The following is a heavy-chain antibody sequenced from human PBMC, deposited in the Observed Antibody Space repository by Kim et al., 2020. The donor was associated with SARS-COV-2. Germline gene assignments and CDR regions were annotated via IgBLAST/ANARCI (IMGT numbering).Heavy chain of an antibody. V-gene: IGHV4-39*01. J-gene: IGHJ4*02. CDR2: IYYSGST. Sequence: SETLSLTCTVSGGSISSSSYYWGWIRQPPGKGLEWIGSIYYSGSTYYNPSLKSRVTISVDTSKNQFSLKLSSVTAADTAVYYCARLDPRGVGAPDYWGQGTLVTVSS. CDR1: GGSISSSSYY. CDR3: ARLDPRGVGAPDY. D-gene: IGHD1-26*01.